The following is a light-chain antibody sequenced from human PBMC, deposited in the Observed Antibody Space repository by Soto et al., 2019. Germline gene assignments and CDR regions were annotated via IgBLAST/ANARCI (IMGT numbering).Light chain of an antibody. CDR2: EGS. J-gene: IGLJ2*01. CDR3: CSYAGSSTAVV. Sequence: QSALTQPASVSGSPGQSITISCTGTSSDVGSYNLVSWYQQHPCNAPKLMIYEGSKRTSGVYNRFSVSNSGNTASLTISGLKSEDEADYYCCSYAGSSTAVVFGGGTKLTV. CDR1: SSDVGSYNL. V-gene: IGLV2-23*01.